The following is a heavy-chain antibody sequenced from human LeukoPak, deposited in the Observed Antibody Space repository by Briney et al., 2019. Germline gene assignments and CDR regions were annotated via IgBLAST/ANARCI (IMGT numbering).Heavy chain of an antibody. CDR2: ISASGIHI. V-gene: IGHV3-23*01. CDR1: GFTFSNYD. Sequence: GGSLRLSCAVSGFTFSNYDMNWVRQAPGKGPEWVTTISASGIHIYYADSAKGRLTISRDNPRNTLELQMNSLRGEDTAVYYCVRMVSGDSWGQGTLVTVTS. J-gene: IGHJ4*02. CDR3: VRMVSGDS. D-gene: IGHD2-8*01.